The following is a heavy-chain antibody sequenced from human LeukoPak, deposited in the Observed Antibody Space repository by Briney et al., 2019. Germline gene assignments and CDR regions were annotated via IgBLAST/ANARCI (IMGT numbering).Heavy chain of an antibody. V-gene: IGHV1-2*02. CDR2: INPNSGVT. CDR3: APSTSRDYYFDY. D-gene: IGHD2-2*01. Sequence: ASVKVACKASGYTFTGYYMHWVRQAPGQAPEWMGWINPNSGVTDYAQKFQGRVTMTRHTSISTAYMELSRPRSDDTAVYSCAPSTSRDYYFDYWGQGTLVTV. J-gene: IGHJ4*02. CDR1: GYTFTGYY.